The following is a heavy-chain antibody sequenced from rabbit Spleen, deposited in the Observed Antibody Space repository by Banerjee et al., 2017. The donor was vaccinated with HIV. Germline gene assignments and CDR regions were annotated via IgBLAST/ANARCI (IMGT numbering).Heavy chain of an antibody. J-gene: IGHJ4*01. CDR2: INGGRSGST. CDR3: ARDPDGNDNYIPDL. CDR1: GFTISSSYW. D-gene: IGHD1-1*01. V-gene: IGHV1S45*01. Sequence: QEQLVESGGGLVKPGASLTLTCTASGFTISSSYWICWVRQAPGKGLEWIACINGGRSGSTYYASWAKGRFTISKTSSTTVTLQMTSLTAADTATYFCARDPDGNDNYIPDLWGPGTLVTVS.